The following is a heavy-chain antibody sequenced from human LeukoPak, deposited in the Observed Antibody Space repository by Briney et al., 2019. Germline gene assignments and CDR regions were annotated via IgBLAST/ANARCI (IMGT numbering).Heavy chain of an antibody. J-gene: IGHJ4*01. D-gene: IGHD3-3*01. Sequence: SVKVSCKASGGTFSNYAISWVRQAPGQGLEWMGGIIPMFGVANYAQKFQGRVTMTRDRSTDTVTMELSSLTSDDTAVYYCARTLYDVLSGFDFWGQGTLVTVSA. CDR3: ARTLYDVLSGFDF. CDR2: IIPMFGVA. V-gene: IGHV1-69*10. CDR1: GGTFSNYA.